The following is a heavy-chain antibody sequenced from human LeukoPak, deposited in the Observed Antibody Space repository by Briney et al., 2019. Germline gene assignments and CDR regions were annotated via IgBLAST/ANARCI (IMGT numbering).Heavy chain of an antibody. D-gene: IGHD3-16*02. CDR2: ISGSGGST. Sequence: GGSLRLSCAASGFTFSSYAMSWVRQAPGKGLEWVSAISGSGGSTYYADSVKGRCTISRDNSKNTLYLQMNSLRAEDTAVYYCAKEGHLYDYVWGSYRPFDYWGQGTLVTVSS. CDR3: AKEGHLYDYVWGSYRPFDY. V-gene: IGHV3-23*01. CDR1: GFTFSSYA. J-gene: IGHJ4*02.